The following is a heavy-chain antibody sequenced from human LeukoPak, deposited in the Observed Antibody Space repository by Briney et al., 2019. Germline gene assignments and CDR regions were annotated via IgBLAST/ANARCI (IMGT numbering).Heavy chain of an antibody. V-gene: IGHV4-39*01. CDR3: AIGYCSDGSCYSGDAFDI. CDR1: GGSISSSSYY. J-gene: IGHJ3*02. CDR2: IYYSGST. D-gene: IGHD2-15*01. Sequence: PSETLSLTCTVSGGSISSSSYYWGWIRQPPGKGLEWIGSIYYSGSTYYNPSLKSRVTISVDTSKNQFSLKLSSVTAADTAVYYCAIGYCSDGSCYSGDAFDIWGQGTMVTVSS.